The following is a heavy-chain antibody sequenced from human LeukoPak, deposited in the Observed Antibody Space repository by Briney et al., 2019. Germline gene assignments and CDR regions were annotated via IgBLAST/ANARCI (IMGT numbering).Heavy chain of an antibody. J-gene: IGHJ4*02. V-gene: IGHV4-30-2*06. CDR2: MYHSGNT. D-gene: IGHD4-17*01. CDR3: ARHDYGDQRTLDY. Sequence: PSQTLSLTCTVSGGSISSGTYYYSWIRQSPGKGLEWIGYMYHSGNTFYNPSLKSRVTISVDTSKNQFSLKLSSVTAADTAVYYCARHDYGDQRTLDYWGQGTLVTVSS. CDR1: GGSISSGTYY.